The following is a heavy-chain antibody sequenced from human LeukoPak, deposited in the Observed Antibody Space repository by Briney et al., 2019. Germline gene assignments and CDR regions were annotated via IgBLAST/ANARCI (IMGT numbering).Heavy chain of an antibody. CDR3: ARAGIWSGYPDAFDI. D-gene: IGHD3-3*01. V-gene: IGHV3-7*01. J-gene: IGHJ3*02. Sequence: PGGSLRLSCAASGFTFSSYWMSWVRQAPGKGLEWVANIKQDGSEKYYVDSVRGRFTISRDNAKNSLYLQMNSLRAEDTAVYYCARAGIWSGYPDAFDIWGQGTMVTVSS. CDR2: IKQDGSEK. CDR1: GFTFSSYW.